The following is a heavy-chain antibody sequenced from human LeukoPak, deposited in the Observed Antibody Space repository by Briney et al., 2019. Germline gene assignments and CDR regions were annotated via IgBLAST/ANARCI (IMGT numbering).Heavy chain of an antibody. CDR3: VKGYYDSSGYFLRYFGLDY. CDR2: IKQDGSEK. CDR1: GFTFSSYW. D-gene: IGHD3-22*01. V-gene: IGHV3-7*01. J-gene: IGHJ4*02. Sequence: GGSLRLSCAASGFTFSSYWMSWVRQAPGKGLEWVANIKQDGSEKYYVDSVKGRFTISRDNAKNSLYLQMNSLRAEDTAVYYCVKGYYDSSGYFLRYFGLDYWGQGTLVTVSS.